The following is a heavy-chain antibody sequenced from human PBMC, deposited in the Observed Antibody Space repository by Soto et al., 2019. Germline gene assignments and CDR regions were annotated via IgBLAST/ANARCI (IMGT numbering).Heavy chain of an antibody. CDR1: GGSTSSSSYY. Sequence: PSETLSLTCTVSGGSTSSSSYYWGWIRQPPGKGLEWIGSIYYSGSTYYNPSLKSRVTISVDTSKNQFSLKLSSVTAADTAVYYCARGCSGGSCCPGYYGMDVWGQGTTVTVSS. V-gene: IGHV4-39*01. J-gene: IGHJ6*02. CDR3: ARGCSGGSCCPGYYGMDV. D-gene: IGHD2-15*01. CDR2: IYYSGST.